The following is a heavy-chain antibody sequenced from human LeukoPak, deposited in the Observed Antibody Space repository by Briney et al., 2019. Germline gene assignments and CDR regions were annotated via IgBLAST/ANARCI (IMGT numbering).Heavy chain of an antibody. J-gene: IGHJ4*02. V-gene: IGHV3-30*02. D-gene: IGHD3-3*01. Sequence: GGSLRLSCAASGFTFSSYAMHWVRQAPGKGLEWVTFVRYDGSKRYYADSVRGRFTISRDNSKNTVHLQMNSLRAEDTAVYYCAKGGRFLEWLLDYFDYWGQGTLVTVSS. CDR2: VRYDGSKR. CDR1: GFTFSSYA. CDR3: AKGGRFLEWLLDYFDY.